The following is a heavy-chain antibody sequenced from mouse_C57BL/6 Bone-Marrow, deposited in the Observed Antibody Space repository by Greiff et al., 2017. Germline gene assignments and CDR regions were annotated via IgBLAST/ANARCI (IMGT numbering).Heavy chain of an antibody. Sequence: EVQGVESGAELVKPGASVKLSCTASGFNIKDYYMHWVKQRTEQGLEWIGRIDTEDGETKYAPKFQGKATITADTSSNTAYLQLSSLTSEDTAVYYCALITTVVDDYWGQGTTLTVSS. CDR1: GFNIKDYY. CDR3: ALITTVVDDY. V-gene: IGHV14-2*01. D-gene: IGHD1-1*01. CDR2: IDTEDGET. J-gene: IGHJ2*01.